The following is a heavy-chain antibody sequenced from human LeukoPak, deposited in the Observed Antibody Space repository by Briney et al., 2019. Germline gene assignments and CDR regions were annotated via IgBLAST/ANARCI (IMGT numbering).Heavy chain of an antibody. CDR1: GFTFSSYG. CDR2: ISYDGSNK. V-gene: IGHV3-30*18. CDR3: AKDHSSSSFFDY. D-gene: IGHD6-6*01. J-gene: IGHJ4*02. Sequence: PGGSLRLSCAASGFTFSSYGMPWVRQAPGKGLEWVAVISYDGSNKYYADSVKGRFTISRDNSKNTLYLQMNSLRAEDTAVYYCAKDHSSSSFFDYWGQGTLVTVSS.